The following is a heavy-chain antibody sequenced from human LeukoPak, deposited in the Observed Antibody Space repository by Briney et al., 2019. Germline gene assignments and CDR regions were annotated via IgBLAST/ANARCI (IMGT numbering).Heavy chain of an antibody. CDR1: GYTFTSYY. CDR2: INPSGGST. V-gene: IGHV1-46*01. D-gene: IGHD6-6*01. Sequence: ASAKVSCKASGYTFTSYYMHWVRQAPGQGLEWMGIINPSGGSTSYAQKFQGRVTMTRDTSTSTVYMELSSLRSEDTAVYYCARDGPRIAALGEDFDYWGQGTLVTVSS. J-gene: IGHJ4*02. CDR3: ARDGPRIAALGEDFDY.